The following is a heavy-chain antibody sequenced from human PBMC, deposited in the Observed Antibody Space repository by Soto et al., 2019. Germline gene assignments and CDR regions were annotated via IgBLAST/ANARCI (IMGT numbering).Heavy chain of an antibody. D-gene: IGHD6-19*01. CDR3: ARQTIAVAVYYYYGMGV. V-gene: IGHV5-10-1*01. CDR2: IDPSDSYT. Sequence: PGESLKISCKGSGYSFTSYWISWVRQMPGKGLEWMGRIDPSDSYTNYSPSFQGHVTISADKSISTAYLQWSSLKASDTAMYYCARQTIAVAVYYYYGMGVWGQGTTVTVSS. CDR1: GYSFTSYW. J-gene: IGHJ6*02.